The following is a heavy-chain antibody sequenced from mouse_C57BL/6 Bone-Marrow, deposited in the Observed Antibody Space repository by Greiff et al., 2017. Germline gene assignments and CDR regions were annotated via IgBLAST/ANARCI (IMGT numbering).Heavy chain of an antibody. CDR3: TTFYSRDY. CDR1: GFNIKDDY. J-gene: IGHJ2*01. Sequence: EVQRVESGAELVRPGASVKLSCTASGFNIKDDYMHWVKQRPEQGLEWIGWIDPENGDTEYASKFQGKATITADTSSNTAYLQLSSLTSEDTAVYYCTTFYSRDYWGQGTTLTVSS. D-gene: IGHD1-1*01. V-gene: IGHV14-4*01. CDR2: IDPENGDT.